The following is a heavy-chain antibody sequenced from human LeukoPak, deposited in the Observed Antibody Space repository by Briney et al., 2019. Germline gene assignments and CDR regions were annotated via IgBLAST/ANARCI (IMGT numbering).Heavy chain of an antibody. CDR1: GYTFTGYY. D-gene: IGHD4-23*01. J-gene: IGHJ3*02. CDR3: AGFLAMYDYGGNYLGDAFDI. CDR2: INPNSGGT. V-gene: IGHV1-2*02. Sequence: ASVKVSCKASGYTFTGYYMHWVRQAPGQGLEWMGWINPNSGGTNYAQKFQGRVTMTRDTSISTAYMELSRLRSDDTAVYYCAGFLAMYDYGGNYLGDAFDIWGQGTMGTVSS.